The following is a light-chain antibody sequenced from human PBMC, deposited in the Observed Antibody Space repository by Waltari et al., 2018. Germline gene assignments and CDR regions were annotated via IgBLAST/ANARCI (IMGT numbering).Light chain of an antibody. J-gene: IGLJ1*01. Sequence: QSALTQPASVSGSPGQSITISCTGTRNDVGNYNLVSLYQQYPGKVPQLIIYEVNKRPSGVSHRFSGSKSRNTASLTISGLQAEDEADYYCFSYTGDTTLYVFGTGTKVTVL. CDR2: EVN. CDR1: RNDVGNYNL. CDR3: FSYTGDTTLYV. V-gene: IGLV2-23*02.